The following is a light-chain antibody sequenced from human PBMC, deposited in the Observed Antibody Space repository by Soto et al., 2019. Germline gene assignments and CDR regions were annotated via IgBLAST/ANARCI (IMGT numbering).Light chain of an antibody. Sequence: DVPMSQSPSALSASVGDRVTLTCRAGESISKWLAWYHQKPGKTPNLLIYQASSLASGVPSRFSGSGSGTHFTLTISILQDDDVGTYYCQQYNVYTSLTFGGGTRVEIK. CDR1: ESISKW. CDR2: QAS. J-gene: IGKJ4*01. CDR3: QQYNVYTSLT. V-gene: IGKV1-5*03.